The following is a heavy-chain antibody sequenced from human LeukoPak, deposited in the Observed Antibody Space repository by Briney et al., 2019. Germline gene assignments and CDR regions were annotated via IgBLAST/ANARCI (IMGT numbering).Heavy chain of an antibody. CDR2: IYYSGST. D-gene: IGHD2-2*01. J-gene: IGHJ5*02. CDR3: ARSADIVILPAAMAFDP. Sequence: ASETLSLTCAVSGYSISSSYYWNWIRQPPGKGLEWIGYIYYSGSTNYNPSLKSRVTISVDTSKNQFSLKLSSVTAADTAVYYCARSADIVILPAAMAFDPWGQGTLVTVSS. V-gene: IGHV4-59*01. CDR1: GYSISSSYY.